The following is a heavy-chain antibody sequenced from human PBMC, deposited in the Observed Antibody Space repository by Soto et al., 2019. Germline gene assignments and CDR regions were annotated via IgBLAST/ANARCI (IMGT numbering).Heavy chain of an antibody. V-gene: IGHV4-39*01. CDR2: IYYSGST. Sequence: QLQLQESGPGLVKPSETLSLTCTVSGGSISSNSYYWGWIRQPPGKGLEWIGSIYYSGSTYYNPXXKXRVTXSVDXXXXXXSLKASSVTAADTAVYYCARHSQVTNRVAFPFDPWGQGTLVTVSS. CDR1: GGSISSNSYY. CDR3: ARHSQVTNRVAFPFDP. J-gene: IGHJ5*02. D-gene: IGHD3-3*02.